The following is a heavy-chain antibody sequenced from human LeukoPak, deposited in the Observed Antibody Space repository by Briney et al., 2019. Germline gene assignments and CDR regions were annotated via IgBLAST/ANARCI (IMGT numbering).Heavy chain of an antibody. CDR2: INWNGGST. CDR1: GFTFDDYG. D-gene: IGHD3-16*01. J-gene: IGHJ4*02. CDR3: ARVYDYVWGSYFDY. V-gene: IGHV3-20*04. Sequence: GGSLRLSCAASGFTFDDYGMSWVRQVPGKGLEWVSGINWNGGSTGYADSVKGRFTISRDNAKNSLYLQMNSLRAEDTALYYCARVYDYVWGSYFDYWGQGTLVTVSS.